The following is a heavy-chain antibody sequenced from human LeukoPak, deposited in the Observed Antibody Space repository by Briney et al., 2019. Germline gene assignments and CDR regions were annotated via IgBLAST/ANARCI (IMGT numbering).Heavy chain of an antibody. CDR3: ARDLLMITFGGVIVNIKDYFDY. V-gene: IGHV3-30*04. Sequence: SGGSLRLSCAASGFTFSSYAMHWVRQAPGKGLEWVAVISYDGSNKYYADSVKGRFTIPRDNSKNTLYLQMNSLRAEDTAVYYCARDLLMITFGGVIVNIKDYFDYWGQGTLVTVPS. D-gene: IGHD3-16*02. CDR1: GFTFSSYA. J-gene: IGHJ4*02. CDR2: ISYDGSNK.